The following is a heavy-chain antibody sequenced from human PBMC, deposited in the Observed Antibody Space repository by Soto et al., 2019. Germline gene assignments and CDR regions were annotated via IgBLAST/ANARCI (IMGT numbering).Heavy chain of an antibody. V-gene: IGHV4-39*01. Sequence: SETLSLTCTVSGGSISSSSYYWGWIRQPPGKGLEWIGSIYYSGSTYYNPSLKSRVTISVDTSKNQFSLKLSSVTAADTAVYYCASCETTYYYYYGMDVWGQGTTVTVSS. CDR1: GGSISSSSYY. D-gene: IGHD1-1*01. CDR3: ASCETTYYYYYGMDV. J-gene: IGHJ6*02. CDR2: IYYSGST.